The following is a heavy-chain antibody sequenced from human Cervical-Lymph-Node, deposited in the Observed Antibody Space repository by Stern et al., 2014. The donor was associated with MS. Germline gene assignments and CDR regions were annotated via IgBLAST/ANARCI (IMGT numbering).Heavy chain of an antibody. D-gene: IGHD3-10*01. V-gene: IGHV4-61*02. J-gene: IGHJ3*02. Sequence: QLQLQESGPGLVKPLETLSLTCTVSGDSITSGAYYWNWIRQPAGKGLEWIGRIYTSGTTTYNSSLKSRVTISIDTSENHFSLKLSSVTAADTAVYYCARGGREDGFPGAFDIWGQGTVVTMSS. CDR2: IYTSGTT. CDR3: ARGGREDGFPGAFDI. CDR1: GDSITSGAYY.